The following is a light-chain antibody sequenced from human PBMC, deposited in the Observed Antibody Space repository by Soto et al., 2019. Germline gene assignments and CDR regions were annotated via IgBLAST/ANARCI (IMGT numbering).Light chain of an antibody. CDR3: SSYTTSSTVV. CDR1: SSDVGGYNY. V-gene: IGLV2-14*01. CDR2: DVS. Sequence: QSALTQPASVSGSPGQSITISCIGTSSDVGGYNYVSWYQQHPGKAPKLMIYDVSNRPSGVSNRFSGSKSDNTASLTISGLQAEDEADYYCSSYTTSSTVVFGGGTKLTVL. J-gene: IGLJ2*01.